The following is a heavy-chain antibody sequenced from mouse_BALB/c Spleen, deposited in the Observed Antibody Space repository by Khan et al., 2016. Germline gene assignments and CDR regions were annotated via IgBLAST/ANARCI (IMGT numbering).Heavy chain of an antibody. CDR3: SSLDY. Sequence: EVELVESGGGLVKPGGSLKLSCAASGFTFSNYFMYWIRQTPEQRLEWVATINNGGSYTYYPDSVKGRFTISRDNAKNNLYLQMSSLKSEDTAIYYCSSLDYWGQGTSLTVSP. CDR2: INNGGSYT. CDR1: GFTFSNYF. V-gene: IGHV5-4*02. J-gene: IGHJ2*02.